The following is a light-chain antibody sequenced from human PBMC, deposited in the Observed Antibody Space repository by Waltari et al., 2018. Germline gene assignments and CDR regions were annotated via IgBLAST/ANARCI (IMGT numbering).Light chain of an antibody. CDR2: KDT. CDR3: QLADSTVTYV. CDR1: NVSKPY. V-gene: IGLV3-25*03. J-gene: IGLJ1*01. Sequence: SHELTQPPSVSVSPGQTARITCSGDNVSKPYVDWYQPKPGQAPVLLIYKDTERPSGIPDRFSGSSSGTSVTLTISGVQAEDEADYYCQLADSTVTYVFGPGTKVIVL.